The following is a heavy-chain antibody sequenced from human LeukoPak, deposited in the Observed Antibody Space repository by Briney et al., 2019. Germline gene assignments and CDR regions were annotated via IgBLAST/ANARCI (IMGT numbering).Heavy chain of an antibody. CDR2: IYSGGST. D-gene: IGHD6-13*01. CDR3: ARGGSSDWYVISYFDY. J-gene: IGHJ4*02. Sequence: GGSLRLSCAASGFTVSSNYMSWVRQAPGKGLEWVSVIYSGGSTYYADSVKGRFTISRDNSKNTLYIQMNSLRAEETAVYYCARGGSSDWYVISYFDYWGQGTLVTVSS. V-gene: IGHV3-53*01. CDR1: GFTVSSNY.